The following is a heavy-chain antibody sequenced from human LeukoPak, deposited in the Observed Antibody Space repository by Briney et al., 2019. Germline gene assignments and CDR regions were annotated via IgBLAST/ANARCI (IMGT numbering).Heavy chain of an antibody. Sequence: ASVKVSCKASGYTFTGYYMHWGRQAPGQGLELMGWINTNSGGTNYAQKFQGRVTMTRDTSISTAYMELSRLRSDDTAVYYCAVGYCSSTSCYDWFDPWGQGTLVTVSS. D-gene: IGHD2-2*01. CDR3: AVGYCSSTSCYDWFDP. CDR2: INTNSGGT. CDR1: GYTFTGYY. V-gene: IGHV1-2*02. J-gene: IGHJ5*02.